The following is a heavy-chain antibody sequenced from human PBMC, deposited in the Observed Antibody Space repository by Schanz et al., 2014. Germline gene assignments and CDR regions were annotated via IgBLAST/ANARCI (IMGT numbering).Heavy chain of an antibody. J-gene: IGHJ4*02. CDR2: IIPILGIA. CDR3: ASSGAGYSSSWDFDY. Sequence: QVQLVQSGAELRKPGTSVKVSCKTSGYTFSNDDINWVRQAPGQGLEWMGRIIPILGIANYAQNFQGRVTFTADKSTSTAYMELSSLRYEDTAVYYCASSGAGYSSSWDFDYWGQGTLXTVSS. V-gene: IGHV1-69*09. CDR1: GYTFSNDD. D-gene: IGHD6-13*01.